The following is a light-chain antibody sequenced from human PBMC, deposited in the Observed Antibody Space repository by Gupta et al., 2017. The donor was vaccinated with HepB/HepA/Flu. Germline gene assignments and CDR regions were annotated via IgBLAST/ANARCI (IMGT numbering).Light chain of an antibody. CDR3: QQSNSIPIT. CDR1: QSITIY. CDR2: AAS. V-gene: IGKV1-39*01. J-gene: IGKJ4*01. Sequence: DIQMTQSPSSLSASVGDRVTITCRASQSITIYLNWYQRKPGKAPKLLIYAASSLQSGVPSRFSGSGFGTDFSLTINRLQPEDFATYYCQQSNSIPITFGRGTKVDIK.